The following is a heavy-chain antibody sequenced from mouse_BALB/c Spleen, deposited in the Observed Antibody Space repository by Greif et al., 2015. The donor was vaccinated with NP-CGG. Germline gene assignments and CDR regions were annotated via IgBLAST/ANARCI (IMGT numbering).Heavy chain of an antibody. Sequence: QVQLQQSGAELAKPGASVKMSCKASGCTFTSYWMHWVKQRPGQGLEWIGYINPSTGYTEYNQKFKDKATLTADKSSSTAYMQLSSLTSEDSAVYYCAKQYGNTAWFAYWGQGTLVTVSA. V-gene: IGHV1-7*01. J-gene: IGHJ3*01. CDR3: AKQYGNTAWFAY. CDR2: INPSTGYT. D-gene: IGHD2-10*02. CDR1: GCTFTSYW.